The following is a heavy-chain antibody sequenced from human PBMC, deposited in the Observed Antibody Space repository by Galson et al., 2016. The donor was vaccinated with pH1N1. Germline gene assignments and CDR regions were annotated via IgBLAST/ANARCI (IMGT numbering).Heavy chain of an antibody. CDR2: INNLGGST. CDR3: AREDYYDSSGFDY. V-gene: IGHV3-64*01. Sequence: SLRLSCAASGFTFRTYAMHWVRQAPGKGLEYVSGINNLGGSTYYANSVKGRFTISRDNAKNTLYLQMGSLRPEDMAVYYCAREDYYDSSGFDYWGQGTLVTVSS. CDR1: GFTFRTYA. D-gene: IGHD3-22*01. J-gene: IGHJ4*02.